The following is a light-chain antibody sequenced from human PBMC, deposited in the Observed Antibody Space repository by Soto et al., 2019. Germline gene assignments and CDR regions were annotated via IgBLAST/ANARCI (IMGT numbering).Light chain of an antibody. CDR1: QSVSSY. CDR3: QQRSNWPPIN. V-gene: IGKV3-11*01. J-gene: IGKJ5*01. CDR2: DAS. Sequence: PLEIAPLSGRASQSVSSYLAWYQQKPGQAPRLLIYDASNRATGIPARFSGSGSGTDFTLTISSLEPEDFAVYYCQQRSNWPPINFGPGTRLEIK.